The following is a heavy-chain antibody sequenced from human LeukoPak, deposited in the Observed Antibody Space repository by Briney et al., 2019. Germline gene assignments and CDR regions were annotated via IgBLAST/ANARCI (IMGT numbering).Heavy chain of an antibody. V-gene: IGHV4-4*07. Sequence: PSETLSLTCTVSGGSITSYYWTYIRQPAGKGLEWIGRIHTSGSTNYNPSLKSRVTMSVDTSKNQFSLNLSSVTAADTAMYYCAREFSGTSIAARVFDSWGQVTLVTVSS. CDR3: AREFSGTSIAARVFDS. CDR1: GGSITSYY. D-gene: IGHD6-6*01. CDR2: IHTSGST. J-gene: IGHJ4*02.